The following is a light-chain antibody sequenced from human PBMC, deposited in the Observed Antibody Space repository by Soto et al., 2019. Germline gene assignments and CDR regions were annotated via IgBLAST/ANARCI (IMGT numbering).Light chain of an antibody. CDR1: QGIRND. Sequence: AIQMTQSPSSLSASVGDRVTITCRASQGIRNDLDWYQQKPGKGPKLLIYGASNLQRGVPSRFSGSGSGTIFTLTISSLQPEDFGTYYCLQDFNYPWSFGQGTKVDIK. CDR3: LQDFNYPWS. CDR2: GAS. J-gene: IGKJ1*01. V-gene: IGKV1-6*01.